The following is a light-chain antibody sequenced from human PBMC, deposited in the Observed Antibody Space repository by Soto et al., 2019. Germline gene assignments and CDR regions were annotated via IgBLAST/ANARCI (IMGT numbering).Light chain of an antibody. Sequence: EIVLTQSPGTLSLSPGETATLSCRASQSVRSSYLAWYQQKPGQPPRLLIYDASTRATDIPARFTGSGSGTEFTLTISSLQSEDFALYYCQQYNNWPPTWTFGQGTKVDIK. CDR2: DAS. CDR1: QSVRSSY. V-gene: IGKV3-15*01. CDR3: QQYNNWPPTWT. J-gene: IGKJ1*01.